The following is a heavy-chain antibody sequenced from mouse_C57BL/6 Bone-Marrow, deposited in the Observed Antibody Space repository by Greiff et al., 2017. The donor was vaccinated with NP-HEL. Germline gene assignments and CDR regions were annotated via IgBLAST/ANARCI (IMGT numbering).Heavy chain of an antibody. J-gene: IGHJ4*01. V-gene: IGHV5-15*01. CDR1: GFTFSDYG. Sequence: EVKLVESGGGLVQPGGSLKLSCAASGFTFSDYGMAWVRQAPRKGPEWVAFISNLAYSIYYADTVTGRFTISRENAKNTLYLEMSSLRSEDTAMYYCARHYYNAMDYWGQGTSVTVSS. CDR3: ARHYYNAMDY. CDR2: ISNLAYSI.